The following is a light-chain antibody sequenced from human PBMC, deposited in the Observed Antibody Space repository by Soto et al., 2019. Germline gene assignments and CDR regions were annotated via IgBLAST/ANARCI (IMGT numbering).Light chain of an antibody. CDR1: NSDVDDYRY. J-gene: IGLJ1*01. V-gene: IGLV2-11*01. CDR2: GVN. Sequence: SALTQPRSVSGSPGQSLTISCTGTNSDVDDYRYVSWYQQFPGKAPKLVIYGVNQRPSGVPNRFSDSNSDNTASLTISGLQAEDEADYYCCSYVTTPEIFGTGTKVNV. CDR3: CSYVTTPEI.